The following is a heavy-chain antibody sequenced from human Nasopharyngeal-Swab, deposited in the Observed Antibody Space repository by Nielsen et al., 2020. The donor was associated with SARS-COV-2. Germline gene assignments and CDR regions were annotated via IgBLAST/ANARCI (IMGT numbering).Heavy chain of an antibody. D-gene: IGHD3-3*01. J-gene: IGHJ6*02. CDR1: GFTFSSYG. Sequence: EGSLRLSCAASGFTFSSYGMHWVRQAPGKGLEWVAVISYDGSNKYYADSVKGRFTISRDNSKNTLYLQMNSLRAEDTAVYYCARNTYYDFWSGYHYGMDVWGQGTTVTVSS. CDR2: ISYDGSNK. V-gene: IGHV3-30*03. CDR3: ARNTYYDFWSGYHYGMDV.